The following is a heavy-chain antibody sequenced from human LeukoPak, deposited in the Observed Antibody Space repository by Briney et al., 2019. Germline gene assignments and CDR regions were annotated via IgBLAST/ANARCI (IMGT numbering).Heavy chain of an antibody. CDR2: IYYSGSS. J-gene: IGHJ4*02. CDR3: AKDIGYSYGYDY. D-gene: IGHD5-18*01. V-gene: IGHV4-39*02. Sequence: PSETLSLTCTVSGGSIASSNYYWGWIRQPPGKGLEWIASIYYSGSSYYNPSLKSRVTISIAPSKNQFSLKLTSVTAADTAVYYCAKDIGYSYGYDYWGQGTLVTVSS. CDR1: GGSIASSNYY.